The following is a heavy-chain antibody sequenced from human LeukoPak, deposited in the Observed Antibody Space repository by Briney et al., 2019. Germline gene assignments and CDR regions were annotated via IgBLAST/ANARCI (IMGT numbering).Heavy chain of an antibody. J-gene: IGHJ3*02. D-gene: IGHD1-7*01. CDR3: ASGITGTPGAFDI. Sequence: GGSLRLSCAASGFTVSSNYMSWVRQAPGKGLEWVSVIYSGGSTYYADSVKGRFTISRDNAKNSLYLQMNSLRAEDTAVYYCASGITGTPGAFDIWGQGTMVTVSS. CDR1: GFTVSSNY. V-gene: IGHV3-66*01. CDR2: IYSGGST.